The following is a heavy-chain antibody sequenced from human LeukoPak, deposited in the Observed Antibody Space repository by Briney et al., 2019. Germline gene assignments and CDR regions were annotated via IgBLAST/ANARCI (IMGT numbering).Heavy chain of an antibody. V-gene: IGHV4-34*01. Sequence: SETLSLTCAVYGGSFSGYHWSWIRQPPGKGLEWIGEINHSGSTNYNPSLKSRVTISVDTSKNQFSLKQSSVTAADTAVYYCARGGWLVFPWGQGTLVTVSS. CDR2: INHSGST. CDR1: GGSFSGYH. CDR3: ARGGWLVFP. J-gene: IGHJ5*02. D-gene: IGHD6-19*01.